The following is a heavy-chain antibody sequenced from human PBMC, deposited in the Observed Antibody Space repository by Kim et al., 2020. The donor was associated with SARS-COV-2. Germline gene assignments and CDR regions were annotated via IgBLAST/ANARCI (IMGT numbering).Heavy chain of an antibody. V-gene: IGHV4-61*02. CDR3: ARVDRQGYSYGPAYGMDV. CDR2: IYTSGST. Sequence: SETLSLTCTVSGGSISSGSYYWSWIRQPAGKGLEWIGRIYTSGSTNYNPSLKSRVTISVDTSKNQFSLKLSSVTAADTAVYYCARVDRQGYSYGPAYGMDVWGQGTTVTVSS. CDR1: GGSISSGSYY. J-gene: IGHJ6*02. D-gene: IGHD5-18*01.